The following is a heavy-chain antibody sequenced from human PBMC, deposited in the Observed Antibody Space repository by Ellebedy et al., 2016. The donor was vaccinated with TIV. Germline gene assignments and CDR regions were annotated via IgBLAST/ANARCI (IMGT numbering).Heavy chain of an antibody. J-gene: IGHJ4*02. D-gene: IGHD2/OR15-2a*01. CDR2: ISAYYGTT. Sequence: ASVKVSCRTSGYTFTTYGIDWVRQAPGQGLEWMGWISAYYGTTKYAQNLQGRVTVTTETSKSTAYMELRSLTSDDTAVYYCAILGDSFEYWGQGTLVTVSS. V-gene: IGHV1-18*01. CDR3: AILGDSFEY. CDR1: GYTFTTYG.